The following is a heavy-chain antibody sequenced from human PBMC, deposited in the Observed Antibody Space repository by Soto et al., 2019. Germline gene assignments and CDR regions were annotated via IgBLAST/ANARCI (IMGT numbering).Heavy chain of an antibody. CDR1: GFIFTNFW. CDR3: AKDSWYFDL. J-gene: IGHJ4*02. CDR2: IDTSGSST. D-gene: IGHD6-13*01. Sequence: GGSLRLSCAACGFIFTNFWVHWVRQVPGKGLVWVSRIDTSGSSTSYADSVKGRFTISRDNAKNTVSLQMNSLRAEDTGVYYCAKDSWYFDLWSQGSLVTVSS. V-gene: IGHV3-74*01.